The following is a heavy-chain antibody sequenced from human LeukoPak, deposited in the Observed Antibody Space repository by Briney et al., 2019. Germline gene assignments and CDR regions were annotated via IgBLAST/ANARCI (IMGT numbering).Heavy chain of an antibody. CDR2: IGIRGDT. V-gene: IGHV3-13*01. J-gene: IGHJ5*02. Sequence: GGSLRLSCAASGFTFIDYDMHWVRQVIGKGLEWVSAIGIRGDTHYSGSVKGRFTISRENAESSLYLQMNSLRAEDSAVYYCARGWYYDILAGPQGADLWGQGTLVIVSS. D-gene: IGHD3-9*01. CDR3: ARGWYYDILAGPQGADL. CDR1: GFTFIDYD.